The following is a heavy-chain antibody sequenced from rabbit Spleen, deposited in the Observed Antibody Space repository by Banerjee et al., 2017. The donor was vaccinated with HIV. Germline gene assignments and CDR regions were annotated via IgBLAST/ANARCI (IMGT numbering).Heavy chain of an antibody. J-gene: IGHJ2*01. CDR3: ARNYVNAFDP. V-gene: IGHV1S40*01. D-gene: IGHD1-1*01. Sequence: QSLEESGGDLVKPGASLTLTCTASGFSFSSEFYMCWVRQAPGKGLEWIACIYDGSGRSTKYASWAKGRFTISKTSSTTVTLQMTSLTAADTATYFCARNYVNAFDPWGPGTLVTVS. CDR2: IYDGSGRST. CDR1: GFSFSSEFY.